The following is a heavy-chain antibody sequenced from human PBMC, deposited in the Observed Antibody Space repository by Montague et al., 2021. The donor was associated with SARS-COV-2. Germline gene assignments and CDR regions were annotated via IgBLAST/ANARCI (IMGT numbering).Heavy chain of an antibody. Sequence: CAISGDSVSTNNTTWNWVRQSPSRDLEWLGRTYFRSKGYNDYAVXVKSRITINPDTSKNQFSLQLKSVTPKDTAIYFCGRVFAPAGTFDFWGQGTLVTVSS. CDR1: GDSVSTNNTT. J-gene: IGHJ4*02. V-gene: IGHV6-1*01. D-gene: IGHD6-13*01. CDR2: TYFRSKGYN. CDR3: GRVFAPAGTFDF.